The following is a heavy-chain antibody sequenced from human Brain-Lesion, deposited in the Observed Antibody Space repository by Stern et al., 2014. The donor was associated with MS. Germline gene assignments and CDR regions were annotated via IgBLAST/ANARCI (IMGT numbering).Heavy chain of an antibody. Sequence: VQLVQYGAEVKKPGASVKVSCKTSGYIFTGYYIHWVRQAPGQGLEWIAWINPNTGGTKYAQKFQGRVTMSRDTSISTAYVELSSLTSDDTAVYYCARDQRGITIFGVVTDYYYLGMDVWGQGTTVTVSS. J-gene: IGHJ6*02. D-gene: IGHD3-3*01. V-gene: IGHV1-2*02. CDR3: ARDQRGITIFGVVTDYYYLGMDV. CDR1: GYIFTGYY. CDR2: INPNTGGT.